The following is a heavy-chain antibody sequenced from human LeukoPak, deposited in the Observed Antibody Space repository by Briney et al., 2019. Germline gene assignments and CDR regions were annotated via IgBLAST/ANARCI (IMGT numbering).Heavy chain of an antibody. J-gene: IGHJ4*02. Sequence: SETLSLTCAVYGGSFSGYYWSWIRQPPGKGLEWIGEINHSGSTNYNPSLKSRVTISVDTSKNQFSLKLSSVTAADTAVYYCARGGGSYYEDYWGQGTLVTVSS. CDR1: GGSFSGYY. CDR2: INHSGST. V-gene: IGHV4-34*01. D-gene: IGHD1-26*01. CDR3: ARGGGSYYEDY.